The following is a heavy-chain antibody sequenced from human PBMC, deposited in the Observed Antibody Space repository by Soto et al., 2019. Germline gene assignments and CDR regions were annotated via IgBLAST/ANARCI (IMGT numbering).Heavy chain of an antibody. CDR1: GGSVSYNSYY. Sequence: SETLSLTCSVSGGSVSYNSYYWGWIRQPPGKGLEWVGGIFYTGTTYYNPSLKDRLSISVETSKNSFSLNLTSVTAADTAVYFCARLVVVAPVANVWGQGALVTVSS. D-gene: IGHD2-21*01. J-gene: IGHJ4*02. CDR2: IFYTGTT. CDR3: ARLVVVAPVANV. V-gene: IGHV4-39*01.